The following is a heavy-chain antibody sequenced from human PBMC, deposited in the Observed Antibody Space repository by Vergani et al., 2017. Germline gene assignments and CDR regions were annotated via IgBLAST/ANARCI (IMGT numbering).Heavy chain of an antibody. CDR3: ARDLPDNWNYFDY. CDR2: IKQDGSEK. Sequence: EVQLLESGGGLVQPGGSLRLSCAASGFTFSSYAMSWVRQAPGKGLEWVANIKQDGSEKYYVDSVKGRFTISRDNAKNSLYLQMNSLRAEDTAVYYCARDLPDNWNYFDYWGQGTLVTVSS. D-gene: IGHD1-20*01. V-gene: IGHV3-7*01. CDR1: GFTFSSYA. J-gene: IGHJ4*02.